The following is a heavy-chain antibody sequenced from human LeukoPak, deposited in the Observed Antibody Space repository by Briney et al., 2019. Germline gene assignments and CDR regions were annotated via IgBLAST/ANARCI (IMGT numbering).Heavy chain of an antibody. J-gene: IGHJ4*02. CDR3: ARGGDGYNQGVDY. CDR2: IYHSGST. Sequence: SQTLSLTCTVSGGSISSGGYYWSWIRQPPGKGLEWIGCIYHSGSTYYNPSLKSRVTISVDRSKNQFSLKLSSVTAADTAVYYCARGGDGYNQGVDYWGQGTLVTVSS. V-gene: IGHV4-30-2*01. D-gene: IGHD5-24*01. CDR1: GGSISSGGYY.